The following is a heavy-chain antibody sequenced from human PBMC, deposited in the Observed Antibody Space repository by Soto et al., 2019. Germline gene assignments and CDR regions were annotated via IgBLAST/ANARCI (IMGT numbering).Heavy chain of an antibody. CDR1: GGSISSYY. V-gene: IGHV4-59*01. J-gene: IGHJ5*02. CDR2: IYYSGST. Sequence: SETLSLTCTVSGGSISSYYWSWIRQPPGKGLEWIGYIYYSGSTNYNPSLKSRVTISVDTSKNQFSLKLSSVTAADTAVYYCARGRIHYYDTSGWFDPWGQGTPVTVSS. CDR3: ARGRIHYYDTSGWFDP. D-gene: IGHD3-22*01.